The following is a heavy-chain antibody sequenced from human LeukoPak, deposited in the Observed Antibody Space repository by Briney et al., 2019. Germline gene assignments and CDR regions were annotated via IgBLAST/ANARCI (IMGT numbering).Heavy chain of an antibody. J-gene: IGHJ4*02. Sequence: SETLSLTCSVYGGSFSGYYWSWIRQPPGKGLEWIGEINHSGSTNYNPSFKSRVAISVDTSKNQFSLKLSSVTAADTAVYYCARVSPYSSSWHLDYWGQGTLVTVSS. CDR1: GGSFSGYY. D-gene: IGHD6-13*01. V-gene: IGHV4-34*01. CDR2: INHSGST. CDR3: ARVSPYSSSWHLDY.